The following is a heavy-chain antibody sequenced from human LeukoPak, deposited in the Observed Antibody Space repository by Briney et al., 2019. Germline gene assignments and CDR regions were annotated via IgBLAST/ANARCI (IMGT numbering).Heavy chain of an antibody. CDR1: TDSISTYY. CDR2: VYYSGST. V-gene: IGHV4-59*01. CDR3: ARARRSSSLYYYYYYMDV. J-gene: IGHJ6*03. D-gene: IGHD6-6*01. Sequence: SETLSLTCTVSTDSISTYYWSWIRQPPGKGLEWIGYVYYSGSTNYNPSLKSRVTISIDASKNQFSLKLSSVTAADTAVYYCARARRSSSLYYYYYYMDVWGKGTTVTVSS.